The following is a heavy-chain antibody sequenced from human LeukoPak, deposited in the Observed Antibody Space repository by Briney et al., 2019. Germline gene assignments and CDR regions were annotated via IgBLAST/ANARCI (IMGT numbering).Heavy chain of an antibody. V-gene: IGHV4-34*01. CDR1: GGSFSGYY. J-gene: IGHJ4*02. CDR3: ARSSWSLFDY. CDR2: INHSGST. Sequence: PSETLSLTCAVYGGSFSGYYWSWIRQPPGKGLEWIGEINHSGSTNYNPSLKSRVTISVDTSKNQFSLKLSSVTAADTAVYYCARSSWSLFDYWGQGTLVTVSS. D-gene: IGHD1-26*01.